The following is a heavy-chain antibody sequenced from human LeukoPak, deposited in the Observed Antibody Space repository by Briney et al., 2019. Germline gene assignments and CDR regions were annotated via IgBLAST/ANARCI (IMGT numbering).Heavy chain of an antibody. V-gene: IGHV3-21*01. J-gene: IGHJ6*02. CDR2: IGSSSSYI. CDR1: GFTFSSYS. D-gene: IGHD6-13*01. Sequence: KPGGSLRLSCAASGFTFSSYSMNWVRQAPGKGLEWVSSIGSSSSYIYYADSVKGRFTISRDNAKNSLYLQMNSLRAEDTAVYYCARDQQLVPLNYYYGMDVWGQGTTVTVSS. CDR3: ARDQQLVPLNYYYGMDV.